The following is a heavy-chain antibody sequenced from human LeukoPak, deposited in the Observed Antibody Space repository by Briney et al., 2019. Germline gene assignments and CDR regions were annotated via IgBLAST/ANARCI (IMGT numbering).Heavy chain of an antibody. V-gene: IGHV3-23*01. CDR2: ISGSGGST. D-gene: IGHD1-14*01. CDR3: AKENRGARLYYYYGMDV. J-gene: IGHJ6*02. CDR1: GFTFSSYA. Sequence: GGSLRVSCAASGFTFSSYAMSWVRQAPGNGLEWVSAISGSGGSTYYADSVKGRFTISRDNSKNTLYLQMNSLRAEDTAVYYCAKENRGARLYYYYGMDVWGQGTTVTVSS.